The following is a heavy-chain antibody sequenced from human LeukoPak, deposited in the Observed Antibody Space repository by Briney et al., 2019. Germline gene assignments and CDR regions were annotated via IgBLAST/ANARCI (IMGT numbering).Heavy chain of an antibody. V-gene: IGHV3-30*18. Sequence: TGGSLRLSCAASGFSFSSYGMHWVRQAPGKGLEWVAVISYDGSKKYYADSVKSRFTISRDNSKNTLYLQMNSLRAEDTAVYYCAKSPYYYYGMDVWGQGTTVTVSS. CDR1: GFSFSSYG. CDR2: ISYDGSKK. CDR3: AKSPYYYYGMDV. J-gene: IGHJ6*02.